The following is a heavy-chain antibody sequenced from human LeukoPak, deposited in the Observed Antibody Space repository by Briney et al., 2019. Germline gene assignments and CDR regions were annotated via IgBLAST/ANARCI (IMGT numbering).Heavy chain of an antibody. D-gene: IGHD2-2*01. CDR3: ARQYQLLSDDVIFDY. Sequence: SETLSLTCTVYGGSISSYYWSWIRQPPGKGLEWNGSIPYSGRPNYNTSLKSRVTISVDTSKNQFSLKLRSVPAADTAVYYCARQYQLLSDDVIFDYWGRGTLVTVSS. V-gene: IGHV4-59*01. CDR2: IPYSGRP. J-gene: IGHJ4*02. CDR1: GGSISSYY.